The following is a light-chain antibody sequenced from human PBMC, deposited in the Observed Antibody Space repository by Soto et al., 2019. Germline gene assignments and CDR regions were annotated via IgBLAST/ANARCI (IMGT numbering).Light chain of an antibody. Sequence: QSALTQPASVSGSPGQSITISCTGTSSDVGTYNYVSWYQQHPGKAPKLIIFDVSNRPSGVSNRFSGSKSGNTASLTISGHQAEDEADYYCREYTGSSTRVFASGTKLTVL. CDR3: REYTGSSTRV. CDR1: SSDVGTYNY. CDR2: DVS. J-gene: IGLJ1*01. V-gene: IGLV2-14*03.